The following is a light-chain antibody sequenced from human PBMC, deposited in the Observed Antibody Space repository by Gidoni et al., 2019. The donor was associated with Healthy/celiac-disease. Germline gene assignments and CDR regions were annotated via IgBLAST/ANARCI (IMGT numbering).Light chain of an antibody. CDR2: EVS. J-gene: IGLJ2*01. CDR3: SSYTSSSILV. CDR1: SSDVGGYNY. Sequence: QSALTQPASVSGSPGQSITIFCTGTSSDVGGYNYVSWYQQHPGKAPKLMIYEVSNRPSGVSNRFSGSKSGNTASLTISGLQAEDEADYYCSSYTSSSILVFGGGTKLTVL. V-gene: IGLV2-14*01.